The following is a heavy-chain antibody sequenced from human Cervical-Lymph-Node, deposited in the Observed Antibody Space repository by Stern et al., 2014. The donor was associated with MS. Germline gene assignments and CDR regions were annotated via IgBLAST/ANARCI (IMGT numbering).Heavy chain of an antibody. Sequence: VQLVESGGGVVQPGRSLRLSCAPSGFTLRSYGIQWVRQAPGKGLEWLAFIWPDGSKKYYADSVKGRFTISRDNSKNTVDLQMTSLRREDTAVYFCARDRWYTSGWYHYGADVWGLGTTVIVSS. D-gene: IGHD6-19*01. CDR2: IWPDGSKK. V-gene: IGHV3-33*01. CDR3: ARDRWYTSGWYHYGADV. CDR1: GFTLRSYG. J-gene: IGHJ6*02.